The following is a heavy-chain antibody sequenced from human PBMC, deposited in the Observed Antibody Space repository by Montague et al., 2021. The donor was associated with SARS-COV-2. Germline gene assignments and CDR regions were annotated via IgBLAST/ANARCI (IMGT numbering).Heavy chain of an antibody. CDR3: AKDRWQQLSFDS. J-gene: IGHJ4*02. CDR1: GFTFSSYA. V-gene: IGHV3-23*01. Sequence: SLRLSCAASGFTFSSYALTWVRQAPGKGLEWVSFISGSGGSAYYADSVTGRFTITSDKSENTVYLQMTSLRAEDMAMYYCAKDRWQQLSFDSWGQGTLVTVSS. CDR2: ISGSGGSA. D-gene: IGHD5-24*01.